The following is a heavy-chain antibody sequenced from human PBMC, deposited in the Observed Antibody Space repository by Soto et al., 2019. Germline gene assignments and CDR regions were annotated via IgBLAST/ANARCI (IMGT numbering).Heavy chain of an antibody. CDR3: AKDLGSGDSSGWGNNDAFDI. CDR2: ISYDGSNK. Sequence: LRLSCAASGFTFSSYGMHWVRQAPGKGLEWVAVISYDGSNKYYADSVKGRFTISRDNSKNTLYLQMNSLRAEDTAVYYCAKDLGSGDSSGWGNNDAFDIWGQGTMVTVSS. CDR1: GFTFSSYG. J-gene: IGHJ3*02. V-gene: IGHV3-30*18. D-gene: IGHD6-19*01.